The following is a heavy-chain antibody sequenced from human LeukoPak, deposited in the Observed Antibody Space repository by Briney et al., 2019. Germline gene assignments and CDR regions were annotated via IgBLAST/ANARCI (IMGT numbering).Heavy chain of an antibody. CDR2: VDHTGST. D-gene: IGHD6-13*01. Sequence: SSETLSLTCTVSDDSITMYYWTWIRQPPGKGLEWIGYVDHTGSTKFNPSLNGRVSISRDTSKNFFSLRLRSVTAADTAVYFCARGRVSSSTWYSTYYYFFYMDFWGKGTTVTVSS. V-gene: IGHV4-59*01. CDR1: DDSITMYY. J-gene: IGHJ6*03. CDR3: ARGRVSSSTWYSTYYYFFYMDF.